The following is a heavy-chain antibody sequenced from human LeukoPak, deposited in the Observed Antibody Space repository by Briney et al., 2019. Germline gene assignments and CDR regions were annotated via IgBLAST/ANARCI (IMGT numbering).Heavy chain of an antibody. CDR3: AKQASSHLEAYFDY. J-gene: IGHJ4*02. CDR1: GFTFSSYA. V-gene: IGHV3-23*01. Sequence: GGSLRLSCAASGFTFSSYAMSWVRQAPGKGLEWVSAISHSGGSTYYADSVKGRFTVSRDNSKNTLYLQMNSLRAEDTAVCYCAKQASSHLEAYFDYWGQGTLVTVSS. CDR2: ISHSGGST. D-gene: IGHD6-13*01.